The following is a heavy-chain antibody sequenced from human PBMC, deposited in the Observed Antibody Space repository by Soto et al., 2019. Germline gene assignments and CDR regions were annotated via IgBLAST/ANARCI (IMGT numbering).Heavy chain of an antibody. Sequence: QVQLQESGPGLVKPSQTLSLTCTVSGGSISSGVYYWSWLRQPPGKGLAWIGYIYYSGSTYYNPSLKSQDTIAVDTSKNQCSLKLSSVTAADTAVYYCARTMGSTETPGDYWGQGTLVTVSS. J-gene: IGHJ4*02. CDR2: IYYSGST. V-gene: IGHV4-31*01. CDR3: ARTMGSTETPGDY. D-gene: IGHD4-17*01. CDR1: GGSISSGVYY.